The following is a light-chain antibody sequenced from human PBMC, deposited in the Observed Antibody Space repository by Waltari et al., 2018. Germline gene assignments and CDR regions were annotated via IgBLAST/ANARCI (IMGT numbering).Light chain of an antibody. V-gene: IGKV3-20*01. Sequence: RASQTFISSYLAWYHQKPGQAPRLLIYGASTRAAGCPVRFSGSGSGTDFTLTISRLEPEDFAVYYCQHYGTSPPLTFGGGTKVEIK. CDR2: GAS. J-gene: IGKJ4*01. CDR1: QTFISSY. CDR3: QHYGTSPPLT.